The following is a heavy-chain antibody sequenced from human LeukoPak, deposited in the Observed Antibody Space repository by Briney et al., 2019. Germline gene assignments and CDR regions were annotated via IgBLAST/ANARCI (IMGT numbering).Heavy chain of an antibody. V-gene: IGHV3-33*01. CDR1: GFTFSSYG. J-gene: IGHJ3*02. Sequence: GGSLRLSCAASGFTFSSYGMHWVRQAPGKGLEWVAVIWYDGSNKYYADSVKGRFTISRDNAKNSLYLQMNSLRAEDTAVYYCARVYEGTDYYDSSGYLDAFDIWGQGTMVTVSS. CDR3: ARVYEGTDYYDSSGYLDAFDI. CDR2: IWYDGSNK. D-gene: IGHD3-22*01.